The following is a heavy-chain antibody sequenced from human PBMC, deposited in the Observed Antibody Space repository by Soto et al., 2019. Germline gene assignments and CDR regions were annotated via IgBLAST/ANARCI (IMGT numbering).Heavy chain of an antibody. V-gene: IGHV3-23*01. D-gene: IGHD3-16*01. CDR3: AKDRRAGGNSAFYFDF. Sequence: HPGGSPRLGCAASGYKFSNYAMSWVRQAPGKGLEWVSLISATGGGTYYADSVKGRFTISRDNSHNTLYLQVHSLTAEDTAVYYCAKDRRAGGNSAFYFDFWGQGAQVTVSS. CDR1: GYKFSNYA. J-gene: IGHJ4*02. CDR2: ISATGGGT.